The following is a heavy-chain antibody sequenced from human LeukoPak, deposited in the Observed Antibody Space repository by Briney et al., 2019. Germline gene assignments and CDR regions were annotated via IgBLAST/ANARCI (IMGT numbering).Heavy chain of an antibody. CDR2: IYYSGST. V-gene: IGHV4-39*07. Sequence: PSETLSLTCTVSGGSINSGDYYWVWIRQPPGKGLERIGSIYYSGSTSYNPSLKSRVTMTVDTSKSQFSLKLSSVTAADTAVYFCARSPHIWFAERGWFDPWGQGTLVTVSS. J-gene: IGHJ5*02. CDR1: GGSINSGDYY. D-gene: IGHD3-10*01. CDR3: ARSPHIWFAERGWFDP.